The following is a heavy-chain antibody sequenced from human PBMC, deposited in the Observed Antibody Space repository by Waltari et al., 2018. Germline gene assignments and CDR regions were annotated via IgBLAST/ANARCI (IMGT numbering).Heavy chain of an antibody. CDR3: ARGGQWLVHAFDI. Sequence: QVQLQQWGAGLLKPSETLSLSCAVSGGSFSGYYWNWIRQPPGKGLEWIGEINHSGSTNYNPSLKSRVTISVDTSKNQFSLKLSSVTAADTAVYYCARGGQWLVHAFDIWGQGTMVTVSS. D-gene: IGHD6-19*01. CDR1: GGSFSGYY. V-gene: IGHV4-34*01. J-gene: IGHJ3*02. CDR2: INHSGST.